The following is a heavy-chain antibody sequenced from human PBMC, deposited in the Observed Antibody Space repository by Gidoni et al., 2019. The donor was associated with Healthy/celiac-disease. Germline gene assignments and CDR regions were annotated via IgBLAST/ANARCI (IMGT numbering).Heavy chain of an antibody. J-gene: IGHJ4*02. CDR1: GGSISSSSYY. V-gene: IGHV4-39*01. CDR3: DYGERVWWFDY. Sequence: QLQLQESGPGLVKPSETLSLTCTVSGGSISSSSYYWGWIRQPPGKGLEWIGSIYYSGSTYYNPSLKSRVTISVDTSKNQFSLKLSSVTAADTAVYYCDYGERVWWFDYWGQGTLVTVSS. D-gene: IGHD4-17*01. CDR2: IYYSGST.